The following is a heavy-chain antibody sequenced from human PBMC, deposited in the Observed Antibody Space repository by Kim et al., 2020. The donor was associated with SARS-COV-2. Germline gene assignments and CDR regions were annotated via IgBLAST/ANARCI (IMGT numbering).Heavy chain of an antibody. V-gene: IGHV2-5*02. CDR2: IYWDDDK. CDR3: AHMTSGGYCSRTSCYPHFDD. CDR1: GFSLSTSGVG. D-gene: IGHD2-2*01. Sequence: SGPTLVNPTQTLTLTCTFSGFSLSTSGVGVGWIRQPPGKALEWLALIYWDDDKRYSPSLKSRLTITKDTSKNQVVLTMTNMDPVDTATYYCAHMTSGGYCSRTSCYPHFDDWGQGTLVTVSS. J-gene: IGHJ4*02.